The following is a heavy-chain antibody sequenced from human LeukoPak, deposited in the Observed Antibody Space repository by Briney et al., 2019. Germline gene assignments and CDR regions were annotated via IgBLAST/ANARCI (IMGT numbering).Heavy chain of an antibody. Sequence: ASVKVSCKASGYTFTGYYLHWVRQAPGQGLEWMGWIHPKSGDTHYAQKFLGRFTLTRDTSTTIVYMELKWLTSDDTAVYYCSRGSGISFGGIDYWGQGTLVTVSS. J-gene: IGHJ4*02. D-gene: IGHD3-16*01. CDR2: IHPKSGDT. V-gene: IGHV1-2*02. CDR3: SRGSGISFGGIDY. CDR1: GYTFTGYY.